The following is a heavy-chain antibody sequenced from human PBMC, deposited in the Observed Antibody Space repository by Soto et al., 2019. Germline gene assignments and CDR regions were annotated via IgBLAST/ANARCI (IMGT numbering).Heavy chain of an antibody. CDR1: GFTFSNYA. D-gene: IGHD2-21*01. CDR2: FTRAGGT. V-gene: IGHV3-23*01. Sequence: GGSLRLSCLASGFTFSNYAMSWVRQSPGNGLEWVSTFTRAGGTHYADSVKGRFTISRDNSNNMLFLQMNSLRAEDTALYYCAREFAPGSPNYDYWGLGTLVTVS. J-gene: IGHJ4*02. CDR3: AREFAPGSPNYDY.